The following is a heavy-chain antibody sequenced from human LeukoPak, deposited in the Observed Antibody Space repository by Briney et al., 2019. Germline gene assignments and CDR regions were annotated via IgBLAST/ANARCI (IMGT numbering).Heavy chain of an antibody. V-gene: IGHV3-11*04. Sequence: PGGSLSLSCAACGFTFSDYYMSWIRQAPGKGLEWVSYISSSGSTIYYADSVKGRFTISRDNAKNSLYLQMNSLRAEDTAVYYCARADNVDLVDYWGQGTLVTVSS. CDR1: GFTFSDYY. CDR3: ARADNVDLVDY. CDR2: ISSSGSTI. D-gene: IGHD1-1*01. J-gene: IGHJ4*02.